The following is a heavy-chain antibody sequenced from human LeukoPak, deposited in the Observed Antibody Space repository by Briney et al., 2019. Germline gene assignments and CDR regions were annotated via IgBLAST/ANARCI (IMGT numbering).Heavy chain of an antibody. D-gene: IGHD6-13*01. Sequence: ASVKVSCKASGYTFTGYYMHWVRQAPGQGLEWMGWINPYSGGTNYAQKFQGRVTMTRDTSISTAYMELSRLRSDDTAVYYCAIDPPDSSSWYPNWFDPWGQGTLVTVSS. CDR3: AIDPPDSSSWYPNWFDP. CDR1: GYTFTGYY. J-gene: IGHJ5*02. V-gene: IGHV1-2*02. CDR2: INPYSGGT.